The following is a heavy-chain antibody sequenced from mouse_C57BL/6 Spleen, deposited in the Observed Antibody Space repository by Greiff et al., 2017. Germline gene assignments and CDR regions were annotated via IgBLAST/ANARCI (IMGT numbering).Heavy chain of an antibody. CDR2: IDPSDSYT. CDR1: GYTFTSYW. CDR3: ARVYGYDGWFAY. Sequence: QVQLQQSGAELVMPGASVKLSCKASGYTFTSYWMHWVKQRPGQGLEWIGEIDPSDSYTNYNQQFKGKATLTVDKSSSTAYMQLSSLTSEDAAVYYCARVYGYDGWFAYWGQGTLVTVSA. V-gene: IGHV1-69*01. D-gene: IGHD2-2*01. J-gene: IGHJ3*01.